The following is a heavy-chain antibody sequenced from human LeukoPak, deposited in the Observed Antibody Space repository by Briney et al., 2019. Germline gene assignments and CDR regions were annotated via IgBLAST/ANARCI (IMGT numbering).Heavy chain of an antibody. V-gene: IGHV4-59*01. CDR2: IYYSGST. CDR3: AREISIAARPNAFDI. D-gene: IGHD6-6*01. J-gene: IGHJ3*02. CDR1: GGSTSSYY. Sequence: SETLSLTCTVSGGSTSSYYWSWIRQPPGKGLEWIGYIYYSGSTNYNPSLKNRVTISVDTSKNQFSLKLSSVTAADTAVYYCAREISIAARPNAFDIWGQGTMVTVSS.